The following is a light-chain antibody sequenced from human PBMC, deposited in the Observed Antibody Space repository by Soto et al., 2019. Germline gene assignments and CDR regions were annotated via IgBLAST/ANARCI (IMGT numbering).Light chain of an antibody. J-gene: IGKJ1*01. CDR1: QSISRW. CDR2: DAS. V-gene: IGKV1-5*01. CDR3: QQYNHYLTWT. Sequence: DIQMTQSPSTLTASVGDSVTITCRASQSISRWLAWYQQKPGKAPKVLIYDASILESGVPSRFSGSGSGTEFTLNITSLHPDDFATYYCQQYNHYLTWTFGQGTKVEIK.